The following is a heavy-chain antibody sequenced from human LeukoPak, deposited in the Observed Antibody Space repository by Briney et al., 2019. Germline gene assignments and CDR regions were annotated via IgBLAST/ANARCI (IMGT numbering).Heavy chain of an antibody. CDR2: IKQDGSEK. Sequence: GGSLRLSCAASGFTFSSYWMSWVRQAPGKGLEWVANIKQDGSEKYYVDSVKGRFTISRDNAKNSLYLQMNSLRAEDTAVYYCARAGLEWERPWYYYYMDVWGKGTTVTVSS. D-gene: IGHD1-26*01. CDR3: ARAGLEWERPWYYYYMDV. V-gene: IGHV3-7*01. CDR1: GFTFSSYW. J-gene: IGHJ6*03.